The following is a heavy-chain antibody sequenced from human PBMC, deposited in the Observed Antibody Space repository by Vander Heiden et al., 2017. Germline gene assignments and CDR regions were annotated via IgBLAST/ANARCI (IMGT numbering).Heavy chain of an antibody. Sequence: HVQLVQSGAEVKKSRASVKVSCKASGYTFSRYEISWVRQAAGQGLEWMGWMNPNSGNTGYAQKFQGRVTMTRSTSISTAYMELSSLTSEDTAVYYCAREGVVVTPIPDPFDIWGQGTMVTVSS. V-gene: IGHV1-8*01. CDR1: GYTFSRYE. CDR2: MNPNSGNT. CDR3: AREGVVVTPIPDPFDI. D-gene: IGHD2-21*02. J-gene: IGHJ3*02.